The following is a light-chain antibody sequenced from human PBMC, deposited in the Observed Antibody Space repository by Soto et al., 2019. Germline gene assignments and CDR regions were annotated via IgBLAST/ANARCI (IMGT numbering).Light chain of an antibody. CDR2: GAA. CDR1: QSIGSD. J-gene: IGKJ2*01. Sequence: EIVMTQSPATLSVSPGDRATLSCRASQSIGSDLAWYQLKPGQAPRLLIYGAATRATGIPAKFSGSGSRTEISLTISSLQSEDSAVYYCQQYNIWSLYTFGQGTKLEIK. CDR3: QQYNIWSLYT. V-gene: IGKV3-15*01.